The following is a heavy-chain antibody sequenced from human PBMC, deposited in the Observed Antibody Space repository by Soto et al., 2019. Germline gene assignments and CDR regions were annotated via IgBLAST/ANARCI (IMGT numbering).Heavy chain of an antibody. D-gene: IGHD4-17*01. V-gene: IGHV4-59*08. CDR1: SGPDRSHN. J-gene: IGHJ6*01. CDR2: VYYTGDT. Sequence: QVQLQQSGPRLVKPSETLSLTYTVSSGPDRSHNWGWIRQPPGRGLEWIGYVYYTGDTAYNPSLRGRVTISADTSTNDISLTLNSVTAADTAVYYCVRQGIDYLHGLVDVW. CDR3: VRQGIDYLHGLVDV.